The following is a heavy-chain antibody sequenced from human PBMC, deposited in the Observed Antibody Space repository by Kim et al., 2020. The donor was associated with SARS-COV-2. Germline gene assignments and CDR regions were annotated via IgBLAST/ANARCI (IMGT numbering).Heavy chain of an antibody. CDR1: GFTFSSYA. CDR3: AKAVGATTSLLEY. J-gene: IGHJ4*02. V-gene: IGHV3-23*01. D-gene: IGHD1-26*01. Sequence: GGSLRLSCAASGFTFSSYAMSWVRQAPGKGLEGVSAISGSGGSTYDADSVKGRFTIPRDNSKNTLYLQMNSLRAEDTAVYYCAKAVGATTSLLEYWGQGTLVTVSS. CDR2: ISGSGGST.